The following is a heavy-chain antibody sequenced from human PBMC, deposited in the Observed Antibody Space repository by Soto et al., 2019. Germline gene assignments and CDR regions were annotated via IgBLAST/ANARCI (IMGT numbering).Heavy chain of an antibody. Sequence: PGGSLRLSCAASGFTFSSYAMSWVRQAPGKGLEWVSAICGFFVSTYYEDPVKGRFTISRDNSKNTLYLQMNSLRAEDTAVYYCAKDHPGRYYFDYWGQGTLVTVSS. CDR2: ICGFFVST. V-gene: IGHV3-23*01. CDR1: GFTFSSYA. J-gene: IGHJ4*02. CDR3: AKDHPGRYYFDY.